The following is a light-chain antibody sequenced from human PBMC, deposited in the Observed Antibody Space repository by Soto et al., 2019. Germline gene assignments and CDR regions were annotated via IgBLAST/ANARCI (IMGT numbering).Light chain of an antibody. Sequence: VLTQPPSVSGAPGQRVTISCTVSSSNIGAHYYIHWYQQLPGTAPKLLIYGNSNRPSGVPDRFSGSKSGTSASLAITGLQAEDEADYYCQSYDSSLSGSVFGGGTKLTVL. V-gene: IGLV1-40*01. CDR2: GNS. CDR3: QSYDSSLSGSV. J-gene: IGLJ3*02. CDR1: SSNIGAHYY.